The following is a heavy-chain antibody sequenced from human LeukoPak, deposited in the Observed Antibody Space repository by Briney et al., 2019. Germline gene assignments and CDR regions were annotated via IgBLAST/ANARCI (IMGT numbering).Heavy chain of an antibody. Sequence: TLWLTFPGSGGAISSGGYYWSWSRQHQGKCLEWIGYIYYSGSTYYNPSLKSRVTISVDTSKNQFSLKLSSVTAADTAVYYCARATRPDCSGGSCYRTTHWFDPWGQGTLVTVSS. CDR2: IYYSGST. J-gene: IGHJ5*02. CDR3: ARATRPDCSGGSCYRTTHWFDP. CDR1: GGAISSGGYY. D-gene: IGHD2-15*01. V-gene: IGHV4-31*03.